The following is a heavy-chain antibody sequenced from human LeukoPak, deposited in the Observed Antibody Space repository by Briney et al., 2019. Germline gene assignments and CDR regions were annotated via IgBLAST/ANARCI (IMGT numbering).Heavy chain of an antibody. J-gene: IGHJ3*02. CDR3: ARDHDSSGYYLGLWAFDI. Sequence: GGSLRLSCAASAFTFSNHWMHWVRQAPGKGLVWVSDISSDGSRTFYADSVKGRFTISRDNAKNSLYLQMNSLRAEDTAVYYCARDHDSSGYYLGLWAFDIWGQGTMVTVSS. V-gene: IGHV3-74*01. CDR1: AFTFSNHW. D-gene: IGHD3-22*01. CDR2: ISSDGSRT.